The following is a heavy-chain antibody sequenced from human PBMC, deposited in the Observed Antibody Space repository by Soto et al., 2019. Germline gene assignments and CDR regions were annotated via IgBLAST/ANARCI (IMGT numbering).Heavy chain of an antibody. CDR2: IYHTGAT. CDR3: ARGAVVSLVRGVMGGNWFGP. V-gene: IGHV4-30-4*01. D-gene: IGHD3-10*01. CDR1: GASIISLDYY. Sequence: QVQLQESGPGLVRPSQTLSLTCTVSGASIISLDYYWTWIRQPPGKGLEWIGHIYHTGATYYHPSLDSRVVKSVETSNKQICLKLSYVTAADTAVFYCARGAVVSLVRGVMGGNWFGPWGHGTLVTVSS. J-gene: IGHJ5*02.